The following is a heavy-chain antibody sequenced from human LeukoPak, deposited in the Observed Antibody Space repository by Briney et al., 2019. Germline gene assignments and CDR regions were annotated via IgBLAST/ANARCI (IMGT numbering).Heavy chain of an antibody. J-gene: IGHJ3*02. D-gene: IGHD3-22*01. CDR1: GYTFTSYD. V-gene: IGHV1-8*01. CDR2: MNPNSGNT. CDR3: ARGLDSSGSFDI. Sequence: GASVKVSCKASGYTFTSYDINWVRQATGQGLEWMGWMNPNSGNTGYAQKFQGRVTMTRNTSISTAYMELSSLRSEDTAAYYCARGLDSSGSFDIWGQGTMVTVSS.